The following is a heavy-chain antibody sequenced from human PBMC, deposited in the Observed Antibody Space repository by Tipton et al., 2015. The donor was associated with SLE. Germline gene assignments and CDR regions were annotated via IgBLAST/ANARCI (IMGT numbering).Heavy chain of an antibody. V-gene: IGHV3-66*01. CDR2: IYSGGST. Sequence: SPRLSCAASGFTVSSNYMSWVRQAPGKGLEWVSVIYSGGSTYYADSVKGRFTISRDNSKNTLYLQMNSLRAEDTAVYYCARYFPAGLYSSGWSWGQGTLVTVSS. J-gene: IGHJ5*02. D-gene: IGHD6-19*01. CDR1: GFTVSSNY. CDR3: ARYFPAGLYSSGWS.